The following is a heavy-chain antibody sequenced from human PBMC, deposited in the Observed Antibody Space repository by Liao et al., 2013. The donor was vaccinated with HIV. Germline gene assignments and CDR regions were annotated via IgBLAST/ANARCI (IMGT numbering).Heavy chain of an antibody. Sequence: QVQLQESGSGLVKPSETLSLTCTVSGGSLSSGGTSWSWIRQPPGKGLELIGYIYHSGNTYQNPSLKGRVTISVDTSNYQFSLKLSSVTAADTAVYYCASISRDFWSGYPTGLDYWGQGTLVTVSS. CDR1: GGSLSSGGTS. V-gene: IGHV4-30-2*01. J-gene: IGHJ4*02. CDR3: ASISRDFWSGYPTGLDY. D-gene: IGHD3-3*01. CDR2: IYHSGNT.